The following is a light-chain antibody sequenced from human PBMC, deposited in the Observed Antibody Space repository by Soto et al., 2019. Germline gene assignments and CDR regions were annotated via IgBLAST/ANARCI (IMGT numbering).Light chain of an antibody. Sequence: QSALTQPASVSGSPGQSITISCTGTSSDIGGYNFVSWYQQHPGTAPQLMIYDVTYRPSGVSDRFSGSKSGTTAYLTISGLQAEDEADYFCRSYTITRARVFGGGTKLTVL. J-gene: IGLJ3*02. CDR1: SSDIGGYNF. CDR3: RSYTITRARV. V-gene: IGLV2-14*01. CDR2: DVT.